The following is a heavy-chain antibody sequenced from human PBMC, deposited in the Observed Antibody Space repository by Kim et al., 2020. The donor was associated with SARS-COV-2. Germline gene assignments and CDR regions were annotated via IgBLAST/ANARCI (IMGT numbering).Heavy chain of an antibody. CDR2: IKSKTDGGTT. D-gene: IGHD3-22*01. Sequence: GGSLRLSCAASGFTFSNAWMSWVRQAPGKGLEWVGRIKSKTDGGTTDYAAPVKGRFTISRDDSKNTLYLQMNSLKTEDTAVYYCTTASHYYDSSGYTYWYFDLWGRSTLVTVAS. CDR1: GFTFSNAW. J-gene: IGHJ2*01. V-gene: IGHV3-15*01. CDR3: TTASHYYDSSGYTYWYFDL.